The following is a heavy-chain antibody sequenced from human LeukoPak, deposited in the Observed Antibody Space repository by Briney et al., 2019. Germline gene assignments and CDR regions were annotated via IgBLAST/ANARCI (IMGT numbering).Heavy chain of an antibody. V-gene: IGHV1-8*01. D-gene: IGHD4-23*01. Sequence: ASVKVSCKASAYTFTSYNINWVRQATGQGLEWMGWMNPNSGNTGYAQKFQGRVTMTRNTSISTAYMELSSLTSEDTAVYYCAYGGNSVDYWGQGTLVTVSS. CDR1: AYTFTSYN. CDR3: AYGGNSVDY. CDR2: MNPNSGNT. J-gene: IGHJ4*02.